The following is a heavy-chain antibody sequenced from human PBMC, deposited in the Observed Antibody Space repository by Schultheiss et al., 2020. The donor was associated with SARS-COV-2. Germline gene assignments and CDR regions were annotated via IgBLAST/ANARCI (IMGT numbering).Heavy chain of an antibody. Sequence: GGSLRLSCAASGFTFSSYAMHWVRQAPGKGLEWVAVISYDGCNKYYADSVKGRFTISRDNSKNTLYLQMNSLRAEDTAVYYCARDGLLTICGVSYYYYYGMDVWGQGTTVTVSS. D-gene: IGHD3-3*01. J-gene: IGHJ6*02. CDR3: ARDGLLTICGVSYYYYYGMDV. V-gene: IGHV3-30-3*01. CDR1: GFTFSSYA. CDR2: ISYDGCNK.